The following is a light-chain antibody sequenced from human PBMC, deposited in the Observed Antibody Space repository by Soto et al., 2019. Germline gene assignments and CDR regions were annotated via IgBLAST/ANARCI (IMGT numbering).Light chain of an antibody. CDR3: QQANSFPHT. CDR1: QGINNW. V-gene: IGKV1-12*01. Sequence: DIQMTQSPSSVSASIGDRVTITCRASQGINNWLAWYQQTPGKAPNLLIYATSTLQSGVPSRFSGSGSGTELTLTISSLQAAGFATYYCQQANSFPHTVGGGTKVEIK. CDR2: ATS. J-gene: IGKJ4*01.